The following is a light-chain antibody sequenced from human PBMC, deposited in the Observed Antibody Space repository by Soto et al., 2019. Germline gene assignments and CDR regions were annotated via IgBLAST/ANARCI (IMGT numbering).Light chain of an antibody. CDR3: QQYVGSAGIT. V-gene: IGKV3-20*01. J-gene: IGKJ5*01. Sequence: EVVRTQSPATLSVSPGERASLSCRDSQSVSSNLAWYQQKPGQAPKLVIHGASSRAAGIPDRFNGTGSGTDFTLTISRLEPEDFAVYYCQQYVGSAGITFGQGTRLEIK. CDR2: GAS. CDR1: QSVSSN.